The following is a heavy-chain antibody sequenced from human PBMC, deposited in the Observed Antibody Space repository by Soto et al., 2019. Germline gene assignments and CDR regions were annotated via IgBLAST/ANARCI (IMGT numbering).Heavy chain of an antibody. CDR3: EKVGGGAHYDFWRCPPPGVFDY. D-gene: IGHD3-3*01. CDR2: ISGSGGST. J-gene: IGHJ4*02. V-gene: IGHV3-23*01. Sequence: EVQMLESGGGLVQPGGSLRLSCAASGFTFSSYAMSWVRQAPGKGLEWVSAISGSGGSTYYSDSVKGRFTISRDNSKKTLDLQMNSLRAEDTAVYYCEKVGGGAHYDFWRCPPPGVFDYWGQGTLVTVSS. CDR1: GFTFSSYA.